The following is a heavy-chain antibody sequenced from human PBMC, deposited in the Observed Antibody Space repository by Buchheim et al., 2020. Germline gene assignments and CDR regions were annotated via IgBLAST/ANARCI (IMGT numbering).Heavy chain of an antibody. CDR1: GFTFSSYG. CDR2: IWYDGSNK. J-gene: IGHJ6*02. V-gene: IGHV3-33*01. D-gene: IGHD3-22*01. CDR3: ARSSSGYYYYYYYGMDV. Sequence: QVQLVESGGGVVQPGRSLRLSCAASGFTFSSYGMHWVRQAPGKGLEWVAVIWYDGSNKYYADSMKGRFTISRDNSKNTLYLQMNSLRAEDTAVYYCARSSSGYYYYYYYGMDVWGQGTT.